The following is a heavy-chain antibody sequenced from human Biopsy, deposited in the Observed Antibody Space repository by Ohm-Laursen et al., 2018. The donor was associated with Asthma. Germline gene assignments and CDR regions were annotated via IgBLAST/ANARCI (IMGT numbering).Heavy chain of an antibody. CDR1: GYTFINYA. V-gene: IGHV1-3*01. CDR2: INAGNGNT. J-gene: IGHJ3*01. Sequence: ASVKASCKASGYTFINYAIHWVRQAPGQRLEWMGWINAGNGNTKYSQKFQGRVTITRDTSASTAYMDLSSLRSEDTAVYYCARTYYDFLTGQVNDAFALWGQGTMVTVSS. D-gene: IGHD3-9*01. CDR3: ARTYYDFLTGQVNDAFAL.